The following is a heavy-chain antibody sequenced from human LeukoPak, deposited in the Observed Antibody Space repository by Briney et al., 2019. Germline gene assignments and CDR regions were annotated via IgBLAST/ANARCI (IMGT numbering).Heavy chain of an antibody. J-gene: IGHJ6*03. V-gene: IGHV3-53*01. CDR3: ARVLSGRGSLYSYYYYMDV. D-gene: IGHD3-10*01. CDR2: IYSGGST. Sequence: GGSLRLSCAASGITVSSNYMSWVRQAPGKGLEWVSVIYSGGSTYYAGSVKGRFTISRDNSKNTLYLQMNSLRAEDTAVYYCARVLSGRGSLYSYYYYMDVWGKGTTVTISS. CDR1: GITVSSNY.